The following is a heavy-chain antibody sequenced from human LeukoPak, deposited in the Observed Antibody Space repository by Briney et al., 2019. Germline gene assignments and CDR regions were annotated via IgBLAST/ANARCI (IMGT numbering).Heavy chain of an antibody. CDR1: DDTFASYG. V-gene: IGHV1-18*01. CDR3: ARDRARLGGSSKYFDY. J-gene: IGHJ4*02. CDR2: ISPFNGKT. D-gene: IGHD7-27*01. Sequence: GASVKVSCKSSDDTFASYGISWVRQAPGQGLEWMGWISPFNGKTNYAQKFQGRVTMTTDTPTSTAYMELRGLTSDDTAIYYCARDRARLGGSSKYFDYRGQGSLVTVSS.